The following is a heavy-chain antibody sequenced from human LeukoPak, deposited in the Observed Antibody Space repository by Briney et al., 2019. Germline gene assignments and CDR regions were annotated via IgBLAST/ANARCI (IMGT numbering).Heavy chain of an antibody. CDR3: AKQMFRGFYYYGMDV. V-gene: IGHV3-30*18. D-gene: IGHD3-10*02. Sequence: QSGRSLRLSCAASGFTFSSYGMHWVRQAPGKGLEWVAVISYDGSNKYYADSVKGRFTISRDNSKNTLYLRMNSLRAEDTAVYYCAKQMFRGFYYYGMDVWGQGTTVTVSS. CDR1: GFTFSSYG. CDR2: ISYDGSNK. J-gene: IGHJ6*02.